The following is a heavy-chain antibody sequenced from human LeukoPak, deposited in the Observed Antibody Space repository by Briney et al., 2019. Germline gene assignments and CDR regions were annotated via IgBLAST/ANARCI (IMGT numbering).Heavy chain of an antibody. CDR1: GGSISSYY. CDR2: VHYSGST. J-gene: IGHJ4*02. Sequence: SETLSLTCTVSGGSISSYYWSWIRQPPGKGLEWIGYVHYSGSTNYNPSLKSRVTISVDTSKNQFSLKLTSVTAADTAVYYCARGGSGTFFDYWGQGTLVTASS. D-gene: IGHD6-19*01. V-gene: IGHV4-59*12. CDR3: ARGGSGTFFDY.